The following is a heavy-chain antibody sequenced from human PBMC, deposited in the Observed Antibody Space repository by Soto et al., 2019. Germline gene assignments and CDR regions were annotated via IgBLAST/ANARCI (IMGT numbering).Heavy chain of an antibody. CDR3: GRGVIPMATQPIDA. D-gene: IGHD2-2*02. V-gene: IGHV4-34*01. J-gene: IGHJ5*02. CDR1: GGSLSVYY. CDR2: VNPGGIT. Sequence: SETLSLTCAVYGGSLSVYYWTWVRQLPGEGLEWIGEVNPGGITNYSPSVKSQLTRSLETSKKQVSLEMTSVTAAAPAGYYCGRGVIPMATQPIDAWGPRTRVIVSS.